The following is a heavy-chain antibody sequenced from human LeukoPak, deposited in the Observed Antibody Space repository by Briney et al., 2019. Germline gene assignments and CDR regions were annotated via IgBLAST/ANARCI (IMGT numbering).Heavy chain of an antibody. V-gene: IGHV1-18*01. Sequence: ASVKVSCKASGYTFISYGISWVRHAPGQGLEWMGWISGYNGNTNYAQKFQGRVTMATDTSTSTAYLELRRLRSDDTAIYYCAREFCSGGGCYYYGMDVWGQGTTVTVS. D-gene: IGHD2-15*01. CDR3: AREFCSGGGCYYYGMDV. CDR2: ISGYNGNT. J-gene: IGHJ6*02. CDR1: GYTFISYG.